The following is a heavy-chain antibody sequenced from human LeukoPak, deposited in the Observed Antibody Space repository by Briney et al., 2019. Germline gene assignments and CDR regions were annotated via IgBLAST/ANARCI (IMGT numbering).Heavy chain of an antibody. CDR2: ISAYNGNT. Sequence: ASVKVSCKASGYTFTSYGISWVRQAPGQGLEGMGWISAYNGNTNYAQKLQGRVTMTTDTSTSTAYMELRSLRSDDTAVYYCAREVILTDYGYDAFDIWGQGTMVTVSS. J-gene: IGHJ3*02. CDR1: GYTFTSYG. D-gene: IGHD3-9*01. V-gene: IGHV1-18*01. CDR3: AREVILTDYGYDAFDI.